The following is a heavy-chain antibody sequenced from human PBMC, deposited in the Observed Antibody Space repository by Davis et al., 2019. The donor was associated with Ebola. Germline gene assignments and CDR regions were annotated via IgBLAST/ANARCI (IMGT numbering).Heavy chain of an antibody. J-gene: IGHJ6*02. CDR1: GFTFSSYW. CDR2: INSDGSST. D-gene: IGHD2-2*01. Sequence: GESLKISCAASGFTFSSYWMHWVRQAPGKGLVWVSRINSDGSSTSYADSVKGRFTISRDNAKNTLYLQRNSLRAEDTAVYYCAREKRIVVVPAAFSDYYYYYGMDVWGQGTTVTVSS. CDR3: AREKRIVVVPAAFSDYYYYYGMDV. V-gene: IGHV3-74*01.